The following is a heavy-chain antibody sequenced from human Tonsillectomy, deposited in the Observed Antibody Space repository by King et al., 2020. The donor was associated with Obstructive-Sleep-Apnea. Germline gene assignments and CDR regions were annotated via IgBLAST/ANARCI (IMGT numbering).Heavy chain of an antibody. CDR3: AREYGDSYFDY. CDR1: GFTFSDYF. D-gene: IGHD4-17*01. V-gene: IGHV3-11*01. Sequence: VQLVESGGGLVKPGGSLRLSCAASGFTFSDYFMTWIRQAPGEGLEGVSYISSGASTIYYADSVKGRLTISRDNAKNSLYLQMNSLRAEDTAVYYCAREYGDSYFDYWGQGTLVTVSS. J-gene: IGHJ4*02. CDR2: ISSGASTI.